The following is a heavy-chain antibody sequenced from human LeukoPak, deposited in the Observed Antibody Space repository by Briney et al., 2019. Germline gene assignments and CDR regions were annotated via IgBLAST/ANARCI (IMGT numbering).Heavy chain of an antibody. D-gene: IGHD3-22*01. CDR3: ARDHYYDSSGYYSEYWFDP. V-gene: IGHV1-69*05. CDR2: IIPIFGTA. J-gene: IGHJ5*02. Sequence: ASVKVSCKASGGTFSSYAISWVRQAPGQGLEWMGGIIPIFGTANYAQKFQGRVTITTDESTSTAYMELSSLRSEDPAVYYCARDHYYDSSGYYSEYWFDPWGQGTLVTVSS. CDR1: GGTFSSYA.